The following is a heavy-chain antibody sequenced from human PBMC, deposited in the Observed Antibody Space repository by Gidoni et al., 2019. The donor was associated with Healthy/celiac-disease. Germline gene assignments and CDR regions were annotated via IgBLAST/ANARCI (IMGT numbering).Heavy chain of an antibody. V-gene: IGHV5-10-1*01. J-gene: IGHJ6*02. CDR2: IDPSDSYT. CDR3: ARKYQLLPYYGMDV. CDR1: GYSFTSYW. D-gene: IGHD2-2*01. Sequence: KGSGYSFTSYWISWVRQMPGKGLEWMGRIDPSDSYTNYSPSFQGHVTISADKSISTAYLQWSSLKASDTAMYYCARKYQLLPYYGMDVWGQGTTVTVSS.